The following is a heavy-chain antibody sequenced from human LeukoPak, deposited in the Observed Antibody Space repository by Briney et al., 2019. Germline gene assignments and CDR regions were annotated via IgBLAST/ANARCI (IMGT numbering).Heavy chain of an antibody. Sequence: PGGSLRLSCAASRFTVSSNYMSWVRQAPGKGLEWVSVIYSDDITYYADSVQGRFTISRDSSKNTLYLYMNSLRAEDTAVYYCARGSTIAAPNYWGQGTLVTVSS. J-gene: IGHJ4*02. D-gene: IGHD6-6*01. CDR2: IYSDDIT. CDR3: ARGSTIAAPNY. V-gene: IGHV3-66*01. CDR1: RFTVSSNY.